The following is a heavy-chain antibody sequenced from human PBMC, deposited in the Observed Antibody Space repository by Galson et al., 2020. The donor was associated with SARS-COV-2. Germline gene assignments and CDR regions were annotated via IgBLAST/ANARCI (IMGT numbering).Heavy chain of an antibody. D-gene: IGHD3-3*01. CDR3: ASDRLSDLWSGHNWFDP. CDR1: GDSVTSSSHC. V-gene: IGHV4-39*01. J-gene: IGHJ5*02. Sequence: KTSETLSLTCAVSGDSVTSSSHCWGWIRQPPGKGLEWIGTMYYSGSTYYNPSLKSRVTISVDTSKNQFSLKLSSVSAADTAIYYCASDRLSDLWSGHNWFDPWGQGTLVTVSS. CDR2: MYYSGST.